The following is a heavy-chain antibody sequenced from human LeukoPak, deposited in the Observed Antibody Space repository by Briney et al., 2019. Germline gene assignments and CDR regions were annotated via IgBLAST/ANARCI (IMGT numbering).Heavy chain of an antibody. V-gene: IGHV4-59*12. CDR3: ARGRNYYDSSGYYYHY. J-gene: IGHJ4*02. Sequence: SETLSLTCTVSGGSISSYYWSWIRQPPGKGLEWIGYIYYSGSTNYNPSLKSRVTISVDTSKNQFSLKLSSVTAADTAVYYCARGRNYYDSSGYYYHYWGQGTLVTVSS. D-gene: IGHD3-22*01. CDR1: GGSISSYY. CDR2: IYYSGST.